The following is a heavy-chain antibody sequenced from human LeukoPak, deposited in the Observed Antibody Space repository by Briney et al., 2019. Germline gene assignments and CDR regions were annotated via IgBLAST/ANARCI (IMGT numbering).Heavy chain of an antibody. J-gene: IGHJ6*02. CDR3: ARVEGWFGESLSYPGLDYGMDV. D-gene: IGHD3-10*01. CDR1: GGTFSSYA. V-gene: IGHV1-69*13. CDR2: IIPIFGTA. Sequence: SVKVSCKASGGTFSSYAISWVRQAPGQGLEWMGGIIPIFGTANYAQKFQGRVTITADESTSTAYMELSSLRSEDTAVYYCARVEGWFGESLSYPGLDYGMDVWGQGTTVTVSS.